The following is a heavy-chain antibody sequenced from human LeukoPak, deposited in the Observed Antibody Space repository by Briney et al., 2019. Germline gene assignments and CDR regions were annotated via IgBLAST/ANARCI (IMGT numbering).Heavy chain of an antibody. Sequence: SETLSLTCTVSGDSISSYYWNWIRQPPGKGLEWIGYIYYSGSTNYNPSLKSRVTISVDTSKNQFSLKLSSVTAADTALYYCARSSSLAARPSYYHGMDVWGQGTTVTVSS. V-gene: IGHV4-59*01. J-gene: IGHJ6*02. D-gene: IGHD6-6*01. CDR2: IYYSGST. CDR3: ARSSSLAARPSYYHGMDV. CDR1: GDSISSYY.